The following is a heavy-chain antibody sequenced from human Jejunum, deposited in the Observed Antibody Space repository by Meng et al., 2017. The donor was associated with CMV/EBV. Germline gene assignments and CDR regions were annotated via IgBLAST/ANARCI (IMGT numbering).Heavy chain of an antibody. Sequence: SGFTFSTYSSNWVRQAPGKGLEWISSISDRSTFIKYPDSVKGRFAISRDNAKNSLFLQMNSLRVEDTAVYFCVRAAGREVPIGYFDLWGRGTLVTVSS. J-gene: IGHJ2*01. CDR1: GFTFSTYS. CDR3: VRAAGREVPIGYFDL. D-gene: IGHD2-2*01. V-gene: IGHV3-21*01. CDR2: ISDRSTFI.